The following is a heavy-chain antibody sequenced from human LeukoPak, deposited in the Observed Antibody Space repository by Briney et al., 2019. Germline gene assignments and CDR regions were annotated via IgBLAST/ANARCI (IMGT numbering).Heavy chain of an antibody. CDR2: IGGRGDST. D-gene: IGHD3-9*01. J-gene: IGHJ4*02. Sequence: GGSLRLSCAASGFSFGSYAMSWVRQAPGKGLEWVSAIGGRGDSTFYADSVKGRFTISRDNSKNTLYLQMNSLRAEDTAIYYCAKGLTGYLYYFDYWGQGTLVTVSS. CDR1: GFSFGSYA. CDR3: AKGLTGYLYYFDY. V-gene: IGHV3-23*01.